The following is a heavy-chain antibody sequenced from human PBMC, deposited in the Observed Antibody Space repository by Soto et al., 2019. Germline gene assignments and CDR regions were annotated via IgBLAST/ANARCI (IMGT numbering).Heavy chain of an antibody. CDR1: GFSLSTSGVG. D-gene: IGHD3-22*01. J-gene: IGHJ1*01. Sequence: QITLKESGPTLVKPSQTLTLTCTFSGFSLSTSGVGVGWIRQPPGKALEWLALIYWDDDKRYSPSLKSRLTITKDTSKNQVVLTLTNVDPVDTATYYCALMRGTLIVGAGHFHHWGQGTLVTVSS. V-gene: IGHV2-5*02. CDR3: ALMRGTLIVGAGHFHH. CDR2: IYWDDDK.